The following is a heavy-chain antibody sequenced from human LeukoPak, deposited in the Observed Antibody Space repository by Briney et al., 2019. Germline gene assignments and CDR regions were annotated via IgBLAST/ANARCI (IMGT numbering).Heavy chain of an antibody. CDR1: GFTFSSYS. Sequence: PGGSLRLSCAASGFTFSSYSMNWVRQAPGKGLEWVAVISYDGSNKYYADSVKGRFTISRDNSKNTLYLQMNSLRAEDTAVYYCARDKPKYSSGWYKDYWGQGTLVTVSS. J-gene: IGHJ4*02. CDR3: ARDKPKYSSGWYKDY. V-gene: IGHV3-30*03. CDR2: ISYDGSNK. D-gene: IGHD6-19*01.